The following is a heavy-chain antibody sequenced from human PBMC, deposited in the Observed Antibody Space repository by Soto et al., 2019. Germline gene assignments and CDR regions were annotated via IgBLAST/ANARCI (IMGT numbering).Heavy chain of an antibody. CDR1: GLTFSNFA. V-gene: IGHV3-23*01. Sequence: GGSLRLSCAASGLTFSNFAMTWVRQAPGKGLEWVSLVSESGDDSYYADSVKGRFTISRDNSKNTLYLQMNNVRAQDTAVYYCGSRSQYCSSTSCYNSGVDVWGQGTTVAVSS. CDR3: GSRSQYCSSTSCYNSGVDV. J-gene: IGHJ6*02. D-gene: IGHD2-2*01. CDR2: VSESGDDS.